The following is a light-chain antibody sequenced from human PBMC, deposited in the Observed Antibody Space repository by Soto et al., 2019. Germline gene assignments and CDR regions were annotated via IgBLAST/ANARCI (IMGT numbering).Light chain of an antibody. Sequence: QSVLTQPASVSGSPGQSITISCTGTSSDVGAYNYVSWYQQHPGKAPKLMIYDVSNRPSGVSNRFSGSKSGNTASLTISGLQAEDEADYYCSSFTSTSTPVVFGGGTKLTAL. CDR2: DVS. CDR1: SSDVGAYNY. V-gene: IGLV2-14*01. CDR3: SSFTSTSTPVV. J-gene: IGLJ2*01.